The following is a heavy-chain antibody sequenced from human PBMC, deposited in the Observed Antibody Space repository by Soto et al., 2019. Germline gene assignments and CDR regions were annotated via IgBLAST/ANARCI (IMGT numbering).Heavy chain of an antibody. CDR3: ARDHIVLVPAARDYGMDV. CDR1: GYAFTSYD. Sequence: GASVKVSCKASGYAFTSYDINWVRQATGQGLEWMGWMNPNSGNTGYAQKFQGRVTMTRNTSISTAYMELSSLRSEDTAVYYCARDHIVLVPAARDYGMDVWGQGTTVTVSS. J-gene: IGHJ6*02. V-gene: IGHV1-8*01. CDR2: MNPNSGNT. D-gene: IGHD2-2*01.